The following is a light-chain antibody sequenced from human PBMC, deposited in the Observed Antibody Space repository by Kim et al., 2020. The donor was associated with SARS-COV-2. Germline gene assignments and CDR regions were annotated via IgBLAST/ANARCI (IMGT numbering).Light chain of an antibody. V-gene: IGLV4-69*01. CDR3: QTWDTHIQV. CDR1: SGHTTYA. J-gene: IGLJ3*02. CDR2: LNSDGSH. Sequence: QPVLTQSPSASASLGASVKLTCTLSSGHTTYAIAWHQEQPERGPRYLMKLNSDGSHSKGDGIPDRFSGSSSGAERYLTISSLQSEDEADYYCQTWDTHIQVFGGGTKLTVL.